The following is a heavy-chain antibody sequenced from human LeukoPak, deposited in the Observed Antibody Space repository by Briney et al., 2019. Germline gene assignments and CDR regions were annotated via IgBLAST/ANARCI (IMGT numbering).Heavy chain of an antibody. CDR2: IYSGGST. CDR1: GFTLRSYW. V-gene: IGHV3-53*01. Sequence: PGGSLRLSCAASGFTLRSYWMNWVRQAPGKGLEWVSVIYSGGSTYYADSVKGRFTISRDNSKNTLYLQMNSPRAEDTAVYYCATDGASFDYWGQGTLVTVSS. J-gene: IGHJ4*02. CDR3: ATDGASFDY.